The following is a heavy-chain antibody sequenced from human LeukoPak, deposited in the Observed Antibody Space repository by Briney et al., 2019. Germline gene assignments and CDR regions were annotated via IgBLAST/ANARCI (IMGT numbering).Heavy chain of an antibody. CDR2: IYYSGST. CDR3: VRDRGYGDYLNYFDY. D-gene: IGHD4-17*01. Sequence: LETLSLTCTVSGGSISSYYWSWIRQPPGKGLEWIGYIYYSGSTNSNPSLKSRVTISVDTSKNQFSLNLSSVTAADTAVYYCVRDRGYGDYLNYFDYWGQGTLVTVSS. V-gene: IGHV4-59*13. CDR1: GGSISSYY. J-gene: IGHJ4*02.